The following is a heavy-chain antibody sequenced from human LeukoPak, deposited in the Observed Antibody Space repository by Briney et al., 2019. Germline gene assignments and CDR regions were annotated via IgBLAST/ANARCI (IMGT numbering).Heavy chain of an antibody. CDR3: ARGGFDSSSWFENWFDP. Sequence: SSETLSLTCTVSGGSISSYYWSWIRQPAGKGLEWIGRIYTSGSTNYNPSLKSRVTMSVDTSKNQFSLKLSSVTAADTAVYYCARGGFDSSSWFENWFDPWGRGTLVTVSS. CDR1: GGSISSYY. J-gene: IGHJ5*02. D-gene: IGHD6-13*01. V-gene: IGHV4-4*07. CDR2: IYTSGST.